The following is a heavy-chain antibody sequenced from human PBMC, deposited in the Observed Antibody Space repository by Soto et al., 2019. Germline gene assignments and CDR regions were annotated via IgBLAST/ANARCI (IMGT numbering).Heavy chain of an antibody. J-gene: IGHJ6*02. Sequence: GGSLRLSCAASGFTFSSYAMHWVRQAPGKGLEWVAVISYDGSNKYYADSVKGRFTISRDNSKNTLYLQMNSLRAEDTAVYYCARDPRSGYYGMDVWGQGTTVTVSS. CDR3: ARDPRSGYYGMDV. CDR1: GFTFSSYA. D-gene: IGHD3-10*01. CDR2: ISYDGSNK. V-gene: IGHV3-30-3*01.